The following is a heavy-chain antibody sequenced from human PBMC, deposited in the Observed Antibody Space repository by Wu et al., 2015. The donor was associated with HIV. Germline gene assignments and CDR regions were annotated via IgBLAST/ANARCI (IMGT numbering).Heavy chain of an antibody. CDR2: IRTDIGDT. D-gene: IGHD5-12*01. J-gene: IGHJ6*02. CDR1: GYNFIDYD. V-gene: IGHV1-18*01. CDR3: ARNTDSVATSLYSLGV. Sequence: QIQLVQSGAEVKKPGASVKVSCKTSGYNFIDYDITWVRQAPGQGPEWLGWIRTDIGDTNFAQKLQGRFSMTTDTSTSTAYMELKNLRSDDTAVYYCARNTDSVATSLYSLGVWGQGTVVTVSS.